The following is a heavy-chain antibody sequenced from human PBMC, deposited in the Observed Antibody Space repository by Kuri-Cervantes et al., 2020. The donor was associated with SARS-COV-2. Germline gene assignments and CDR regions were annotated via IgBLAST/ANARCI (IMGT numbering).Heavy chain of an antibody. V-gene: IGHV3-21*01. CDR1: GFTFSSYS. CDR3: AREAVAGSNWFDP. J-gene: IGHJ5*02. D-gene: IGHD6-19*01. CDR2: ISSSSSYI. Sequence: GGSLRLSCAASGFTFSSYSMNWVRQAPGKGLEWVSSISSSSSYIYYADSVKGRFTISRENAKNSLYLQMNSLRAGDTAVYYCAREAVAGSNWFDPWGQGTLVTVSS.